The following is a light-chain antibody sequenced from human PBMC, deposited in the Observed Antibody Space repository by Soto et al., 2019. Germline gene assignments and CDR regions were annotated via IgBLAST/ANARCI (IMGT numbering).Light chain of an antibody. CDR2: DVS. CDR1: SSDVGAYNY. CDR3: SSYTTRITWV. J-gene: IGLJ3*02. Sequence: QSALTQPASVSGSPGQSITISCTGTSSDVGAYNYVSWYQQHPGKAPKLMIYDVSNRPSGVSNRFSGSKSGNTASLTISGLQAEDEADYYCSSYTTRITWVFGGGTKSPS. V-gene: IGLV2-14*03.